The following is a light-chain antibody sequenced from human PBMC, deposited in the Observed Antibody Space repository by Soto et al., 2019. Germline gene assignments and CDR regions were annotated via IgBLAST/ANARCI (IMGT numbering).Light chain of an antibody. V-gene: IGKV3-11*01. J-gene: IGKJ1*01. CDR3: QQSSNWQGT. CDR1: QSVSTY. Sequence: EIVLTQSPATLSLSPGGRATLSCRASQSVSTYLAWYQQKAGRPPRLLIYDASKRAPGIPARFSGSGSGTDFTLTISSLEPEDFAVYYCQQSSNWQGTFGRGTKVDIK. CDR2: DAS.